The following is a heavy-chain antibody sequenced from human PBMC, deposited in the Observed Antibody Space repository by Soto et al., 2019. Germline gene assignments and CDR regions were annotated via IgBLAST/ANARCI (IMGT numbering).Heavy chain of an antibody. Sequence: SETLSLTCTVSGGSISSGGYYWSWIRQHPGKGLEWIGYIYYSGSTYYNPSLKSRVTISVDTSKNQFSLKLSSVTAADTAVYYCARDADDSSGYFDYWGQGTLVTVSS. CDR2: IYYSGST. CDR1: GGSISSGGYY. D-gene: IGHD3-22*01. V-gene: IGHV4-31*03. CDR3: ARDADDSSGYFDY. J-gene: IGHJ4*02.